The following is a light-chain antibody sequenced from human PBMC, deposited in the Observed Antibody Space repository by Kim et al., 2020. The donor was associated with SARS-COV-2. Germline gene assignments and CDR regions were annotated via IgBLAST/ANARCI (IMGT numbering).Light chain of an antibody. J-gene: IGLJ3*02. V-gene: IGLV2-23*01. CDR2: QDN. Sequence: QSALTQPASVSGSPEQSITISCTGTSSDVGSFHLVSWYQQHPNKTPKLIIFQDNKRPSGVSDRFSGSKSGATATLTISGLQAEDEADYYCCSYAGSATLVFGGGTKLTVL. CDR1: SSDVGSFHL. CDR3: CSYAGSATLV.